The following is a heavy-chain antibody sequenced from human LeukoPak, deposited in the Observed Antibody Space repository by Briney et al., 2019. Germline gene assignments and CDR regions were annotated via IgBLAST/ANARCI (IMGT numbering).Heavy chain of an antibody. CDR2: IYTSGST. J-gene: IGHJ4*02. CDR1: GGSISSYY. Sequence: SETLSLTCTVSGGSISSYYWSWIRQPAGKGLEWIGRIYTSGSTNYNPSLKSRVTISVDTSKNQFSLKLSSVTAADTAVYYCARGSGSSSPYYFDYWGQGTLVTVSS. CDR3: ARGSGSSSPYYFDY. D-gene: IGHD6-13*01. V-gene: IGHV4-4*07.